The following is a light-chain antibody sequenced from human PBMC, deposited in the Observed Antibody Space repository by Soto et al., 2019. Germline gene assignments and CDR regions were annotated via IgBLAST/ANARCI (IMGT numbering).Light chain of an antibody. Sequence: QSVLTQPPSVSGAPGQRVTISCTGSSSNIGAGYDVHWYQQLPGTAPKLLIYGNSNRPSGVPDRFSGSKSGTSASLAITGIQDEDEADHYCQSYDSSLSGHVFGTGTQVTVL. J-gene: IGLJ1*01. V-gene: IGLV1-40*01. CDR1: SSNIGAGYD. CDR3: QSYDSSLSGHV. CDR2: GNS.